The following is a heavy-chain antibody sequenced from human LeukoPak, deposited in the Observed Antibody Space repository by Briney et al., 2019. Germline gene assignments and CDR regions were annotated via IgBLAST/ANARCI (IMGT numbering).Heavy chain of an antibody. CDR3: ARGDSSGWYYFDY. J-gene: IGHJ4*02. V-gene: IGHV1-2*02. CDR1: GYTFTSYD. D-gene: IGHD6-19*01. CDR2: INPNSGGT. Sequence: ASVKVSCKASGYTFTSYDINWVRQAPGQGLEWMGWINPNSGGTNYAQKFQGRVTMTRDTSISTAYMELSRLRSDDTAVYYCARGDSSGWYYFDYWGQGTLVTVSS.